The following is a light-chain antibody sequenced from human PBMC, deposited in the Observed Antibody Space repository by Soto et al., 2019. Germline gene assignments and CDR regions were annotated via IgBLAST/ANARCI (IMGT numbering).Light chain of an antibody. V-gene: IGKV3-15*01. Sequence: IVMTQSPATLSVSPGEGVTLSCRASQSVRSHLAWYQQKPGQPPRLLIYGASTRAPGIPARFSGSGSETEFTLTISRLQSEDFAVYYCQHYNNWPPWTFGQGTKVDIK. CDR2: GAS. J-gene: IGKJ1*01. CDR3: QHYNNWPPWT. CDR1: QSVRSH.